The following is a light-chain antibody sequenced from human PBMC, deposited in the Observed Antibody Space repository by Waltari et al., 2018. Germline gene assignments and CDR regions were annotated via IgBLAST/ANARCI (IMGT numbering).Light chain of an antibody. V-gene: IGKV1-39*01. J-gene: IGKJ5*01. CDR1: QTIATS. CDR3: QQTYNVPPST. CDR2: YAS. Sequence: DLQMTQSPSSLSASIGDRVTITCRASQTIATSVNWHQQKRGKAPHLLLYYASTLRSWVPSMFSGLCSGTDFTLTICSLQPEDFATYYCQQTYNVPPSTFSQGTRLDI.